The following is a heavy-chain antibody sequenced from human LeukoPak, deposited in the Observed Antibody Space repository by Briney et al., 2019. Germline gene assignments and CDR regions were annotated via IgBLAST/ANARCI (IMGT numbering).Heavy chain of an antibody. Sequence: SVKVSCKASGGTFSSYAISWVRQAPGQGLEWMGRIIPIFGTANYAQKFQGRVTMTTDTSTSTAYMELRSLRSDDTAVYYCARDLISRYDFWSGYYTAGGYYYYYYMDVWGKGTTVTVSS. CDR2: IIPIFGTA. CDR3: ARDLISRYDFWSGYYTAGGYYYYYYMDV. CDR1: GGTFSSYA. J-gene: IGHJ6*03. V-gene: IGHV1-69*05. D-gene: IGHD3-3*01.